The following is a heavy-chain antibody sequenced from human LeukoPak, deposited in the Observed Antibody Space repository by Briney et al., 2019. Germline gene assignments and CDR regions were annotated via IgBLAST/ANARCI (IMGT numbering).Heavy chain of an antibody. V-gene: IGHV1-18*01. CDR2: ISANNGKT. CDR3: ARDFWTGHYNFDY. J-gene: IGHJ4*02. Sequence: ASVKGSCKASGYTFTSYGISWVRQAPGQGLEWMGWISANNGKTNYAQKLQGRVTMTTDTSTSTAYMELRSLRSDDTAVYYCARDFWTGHYNFDYWGQGTLVTVSS. D-gene: IGHD3/OR15-3a*01. CDR1: GYTFTSYG.